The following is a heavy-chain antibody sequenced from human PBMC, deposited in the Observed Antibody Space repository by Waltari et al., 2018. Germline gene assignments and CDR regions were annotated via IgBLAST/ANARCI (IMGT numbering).Heavy chain of an antibody. D-gene: IGHD2-2*02. CDR3: ARTVVVPAAIFSYFQH. CDR2: IYYSGST. CDR1: GGSISSSRYY. V-gene: IGHV4-39*01. J-gene: IGHJ1*01. Sequence: QLQLQESGPGLVKPSETLSLTCTVSGGSISSSRYYWGWNRQPPGKGLAWIGSIYYSGSTYYNQSLKSRVTISVDTSKNQFSLKLSSVTAAETAVYYCARTVVVPAAIFSYFQHWGQGTLVTVSS.